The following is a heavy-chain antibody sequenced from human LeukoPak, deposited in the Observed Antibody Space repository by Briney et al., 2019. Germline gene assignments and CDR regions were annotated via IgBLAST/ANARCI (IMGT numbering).Heavy chain of an antibody. J-gene: IGHJ4*02. CDR1: GFPFAPFW. CDR3: ARGIDEWLYLNY. V-gene: IGHV3-7*04. Sequence: GGSLRLSCAASGFPFAPFWMTWVREAPGKGPEFVATMNRDGSEVAYGNSVRGRFTISRDHAKNSLYLQMYSLRAEDTAVYYCARGIDEWLYLNYWGQGALVTVSS. D-gene: IGHD3-3*01. CDR2: MNRDGSEV.